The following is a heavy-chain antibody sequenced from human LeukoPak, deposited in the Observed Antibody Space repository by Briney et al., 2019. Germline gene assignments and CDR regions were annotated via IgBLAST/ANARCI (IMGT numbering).Heavy chain of an antibody. D-gene: IGHD1-1*01. Sequence: GGSLRLSCSASGFTFTTNAMTWVRQAPGKGLEWVSTIRGNGDRTHYADSVTGRFTISRDNSKNTLYLQMNSLRGEDSAIYYCAKGQELDDGVFDSWGQGTLVTASS. CDR3: AKGQELDDGVFDS. CDR2: IRGNGDRT. J-gene: IGHJ4*02. CDR1: GFTFTTNA. V-gene: IGHV3-23*01.